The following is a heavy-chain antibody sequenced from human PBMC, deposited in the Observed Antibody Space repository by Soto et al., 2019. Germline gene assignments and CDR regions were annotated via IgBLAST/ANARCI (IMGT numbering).Heavy chain of an antibody. D-gene: IGHD3-9*01. Sequence: PVGSLRLSCSASGFTFSSYAMHWVRQDPGKGLEYVSAISSNGGSTYYADSVKGRFTISRDNSKNTLYLQMSSLRAEDTAVYYCVKTVDDILPGYQHDYWGQGTLVTVSS. CDR2: ISSNGGST. CDR1: GFTFSSYA. V-gene: IGHV3-64D*06. J-gene: IGHJ4*02. CDR3: VKTVDDILPGYQHDY.